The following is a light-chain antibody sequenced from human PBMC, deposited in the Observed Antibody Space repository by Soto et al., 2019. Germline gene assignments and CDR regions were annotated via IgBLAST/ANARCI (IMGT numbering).Light chain of an antibody. V-gene: IGLV4-60*02. J-gene: IGLJ1*01. CDR3: ETWDSNTHV. CDR2: LEGSGSY. CDR1: SGHSSYI. Sequence: QSVLTQSSSASASLGSSVKLTCTLSSGHSSYIIAWHQQQPGKAPRYLMKLEGSGSYNKGSGVPDRFSGSSSEADRYLTIANLQFEDEADYYCETWDSNTHVFGTGTKVTVL.